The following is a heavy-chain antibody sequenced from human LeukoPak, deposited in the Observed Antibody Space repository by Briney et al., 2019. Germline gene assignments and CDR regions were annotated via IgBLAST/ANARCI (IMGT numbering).Heavy chain of an antibody. Sequence: SETLSLTCVVYGESFSGYSWSWIRQPPGKGLEWIGEINQRRNTNYNPSLKSRVTISIDTSKNQFSLKLSSVTSADTAVYYCARHGWHAWYFDLWGRGTLVTVSS. CDR3: ARHGWHAWYFDL. CDR2: INQRRNT. J-gene: IGHJ2*01. V-gene: IGHV4-34*01. D-gene: IGHD6-19*01. CDR1: GESFSGYS.